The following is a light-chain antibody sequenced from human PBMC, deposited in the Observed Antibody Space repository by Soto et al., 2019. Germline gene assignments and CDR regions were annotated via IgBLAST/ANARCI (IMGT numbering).Light chain of an antibody. CDR3: QQANSFSWT. Sequence: DIQMTKSPSSLSASVGDRVTIAGRASQSISSSLNWYQQKPGKAPKLLIYAASSLQSGVPSRFSGSGSGTDFTLTISSLQPEDFATYYCQQANSFSWTFGQGTKVDIK. J-gene: IGKJ1*01. CDR2: AAS. V-gene: IGKV1-39*01. CDR1: QSISSS.